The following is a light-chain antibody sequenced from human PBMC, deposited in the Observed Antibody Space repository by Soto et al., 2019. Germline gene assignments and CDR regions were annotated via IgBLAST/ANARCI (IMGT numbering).Light chain of an antibody. Sequence: DIVLTQSPATLSLSPGERATLSCRASQSISSSFLAWYQQKPGQAPRLLIYGASSRATGIPDRFSGTGSETDFTLTISRLEPEDFAVYYCQQYDNSPITFGQGTRLEIK. CDR2: GAS. CDR3: QQYDNSPIT. V-gene: IGKV3-20*01. J-gene: IGKJ5*01. CDR1: QSISSSF.